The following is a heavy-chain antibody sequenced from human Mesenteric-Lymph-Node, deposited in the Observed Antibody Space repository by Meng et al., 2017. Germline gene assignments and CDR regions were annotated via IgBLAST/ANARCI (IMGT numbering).Heavy chain of an antibody. D-gene: IGHD6-13*01. V-gene: IGHV3-30*14. CDR3: ANSKTYSRGVDY. Sequence: GESLKIFCSASGFTFSDYNVHWFRQAPGKGLEWVAVTSIDESLKYYADSVKGRFTITRDNSKNTLYLQINSLRAEDTDVDYCANSKTYSRGVDYWGQGTLVTVSS. CDR2: TSIDESLK. J-gene: IGHJ4*02. CDR1: GFTFSDYN.